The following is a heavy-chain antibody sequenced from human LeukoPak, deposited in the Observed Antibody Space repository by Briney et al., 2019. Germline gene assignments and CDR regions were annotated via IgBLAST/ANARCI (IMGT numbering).Heavy chain of an antibody. D-gene: IGHD1-20*01. J-gene: IGHJ4*02. V-gene: IGHV4-34*01. CDR2: INHSGST. Sequence: SETLSLTCAVYGGSLSDYYWSWIRQPPGKGLEWIGEINHSGSTNYNPSLKSRVTISVDTSKNQFSLKLSSVTAADTAVYYCARLNWLYYFDYWGQGTLVTVSS. CDR3: ARLNWLYYFDY. CDR1: GGSLSDYY.